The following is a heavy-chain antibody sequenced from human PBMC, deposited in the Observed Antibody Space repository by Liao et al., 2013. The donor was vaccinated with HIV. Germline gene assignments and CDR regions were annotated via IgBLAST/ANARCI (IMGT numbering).Heavy chain of an antibody. CDR1: GGSLSSGGSS. D-gene: IGHD3-22*01. J-gene: IGHJ4*02. V-gene: IGHV4-30-2*01. CDR3: ARGSNYYDHSGYPDY. CDR2: IHHSGST. Sequence: QLQLQESGSGLVTPSQTLSLTCAVSGGSLSSGGSSWSWIRQPPGKGLEWIGYIHHSGSTNYNPSLKSRVTISVDTSKNQFSLRLNSVTAADTAVYYCARGSNYYDHSGYPDYWGQGTLVTVSS.